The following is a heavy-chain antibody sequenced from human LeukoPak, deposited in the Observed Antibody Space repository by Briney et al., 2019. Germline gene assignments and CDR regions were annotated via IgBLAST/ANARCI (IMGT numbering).Heavy chain of an antibody. J-gene: IGHJ4*02. V-gene: IGHV3-21*01. D-gene: IGHD2-15*01. CDR1: GFTFSSYS. Sequence: PGGSLRLSCAASGFTFSSYSMNWVRQAPGKGLEWVSSISSSSSYIYYADSVKGRFTISRDNAKNSLYLQMNSLRAEDTAVYYCARDDPLAGGSCWGYWGQGTLVTVSS. CDR2: ISSSSSYI. CDR3: ARDDPLAGGSCWGY.